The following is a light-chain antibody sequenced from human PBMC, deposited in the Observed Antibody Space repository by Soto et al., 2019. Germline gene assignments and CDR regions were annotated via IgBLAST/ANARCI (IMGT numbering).Light chain of an antibody. J-gene: IGKJ2*01. CDR2: GAS. V-gene: IGKV3-20*01. CDR1: QSISSNY. Sequence: DIVLTQSPGTLSLSPGERATLSCRASQSISSNYLAWYQQKPGQAPRLLIYGASRRATGIPDRFSGSGSGTDFTLTITRREPEEFVGYYCQQYDRSPQTFGQGARLEIK. CDR3: QQYDRSPQT.